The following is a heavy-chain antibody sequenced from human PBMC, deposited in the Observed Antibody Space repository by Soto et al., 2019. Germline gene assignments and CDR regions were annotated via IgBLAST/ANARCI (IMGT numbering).Heavy chain of an antibody. CDR3: ARDLIVDGHDNYGMDV. CDR1: GYTFSGHY. D-gene: IGHD1-26*01. J-gene: IGHJ6*02. CDR2: INPNTGGS. Sequence: QVQLVQSGAELREPGASVTVSCKASGYTFSGHYIHWVRQAPGQGLEWMGWINPNTGGSNYAEKFKGRIRMTRDTSIITTHMRLNRLKSDDKAVYYCARDLIVDGHDNYGMDVWGQRTTDTVSS. V-gene: IGHV1-2*02.